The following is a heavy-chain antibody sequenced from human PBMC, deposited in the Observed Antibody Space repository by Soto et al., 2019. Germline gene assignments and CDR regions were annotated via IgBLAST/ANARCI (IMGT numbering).Heavy chain of an antibody. CDR2: IIPIFGTA. CDR1: GGTFSRYA. CDR3: ARVRYSYDSSGRDGFDI. Sequence: SVKVSCKASGGTFSRYAISWVRQAPGQGLEWMGGIIPIFGTANYAQKFQGRVTITADKSTSTAYMELSSLRSEDTAVYYCARVRYSYDSSGRDGFDIWGQGTMVTVSS. J-gene: IGHJ3*02. V-gene: IGHV1-69*06. D-gene: IGHD3-22*01.